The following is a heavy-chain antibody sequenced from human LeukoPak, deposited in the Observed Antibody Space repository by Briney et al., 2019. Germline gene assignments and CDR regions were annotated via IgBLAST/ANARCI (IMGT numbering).Heavy chain of an antibody. D-gene: IGHD6-13*01. CDR1: GFTFDDYA. CDR2: ISWNSGSI. V-gene: IGHV3-9*01. J-gene: IGHJ6*03. Sequence: PGRSLRLSCAASGFTFDDYAMHWVRQAPGKGLERVSGISWNSGSIGYADSVKGRFTISRDNAKNSLYLQMNSLRAEDTALYYCAKAAAGTGYYYYYMDVWGKGTTVTVSS. CDR3: AKAAAGTGYYYYYMDV.